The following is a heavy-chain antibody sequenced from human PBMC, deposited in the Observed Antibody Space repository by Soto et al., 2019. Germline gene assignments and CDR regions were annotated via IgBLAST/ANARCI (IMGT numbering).Heavy chain of an antibody. D-gene: IGHD5-12*01. CDR2: TSGSGGST. CDR1: GFTFSSYA. V-gene: IGHV3-23*01. J-gene: IGHJ3*02. CDR3: AKSRYSGYYAFDI. Sequence: EVQLLESGGGLVQPGGSLRLSCAASGFTFSSYAMSWVRQAPGKGLEWVSATSGSGGSTYYADSVKGRFTISRDNSKNTLYLQMNSLRAEDTAVYYCAKSRYSGYYAFDIWGQGTMVTVSS.